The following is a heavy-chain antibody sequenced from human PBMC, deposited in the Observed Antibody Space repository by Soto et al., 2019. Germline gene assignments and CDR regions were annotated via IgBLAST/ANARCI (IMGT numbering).Heavy chain of an antibody. J-gene: IGHJ6*02. CDR2: IYPGDSDT. D-gene: IGHD1-1*01. CDR3: ARYRRLERTGPLIYYYGMDV. CDR1: GYSFTSYW. Sequence: GESLKISCKGSGYSFTSYWIGWVRQMPGKGLEWMGIIYPGDSDTRYSPSFQGQVTISADKSISTAYLQWSSLKASDTAMYYCARYRRLERTGPLIYYYGMDVWGQGTTVTVSS. V-gene: IGHV5-51*01.